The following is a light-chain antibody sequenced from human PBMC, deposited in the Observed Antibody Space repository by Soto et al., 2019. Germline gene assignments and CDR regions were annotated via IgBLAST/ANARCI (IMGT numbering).Light chain of an antibody. V-gene: IGLV2-14*01. CDR3: SSYTSSNTLV. CDR2: DVT. Sequence: QSALTQPASVSGSHGQSITISCTGTSSDVGDYDYVSWYQQHPGKAPKLMIYDVTYRPSGISDRFSGSKSGNTASLTISGLQAEDEADYYCSSYTSSNTLVFGGGTKLTVL. J-gene: IGLJ2*01. CDR1: SSDVGDYDY.